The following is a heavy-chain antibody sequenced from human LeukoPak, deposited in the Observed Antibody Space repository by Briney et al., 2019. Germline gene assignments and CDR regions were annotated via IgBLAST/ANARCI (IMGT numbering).Heavy chain of an antibody. CDR3: ARDKGCSGGSCWNFYSGDY. D-gene: IGHD2-15*01. Sequence: PGGSLRLSCAASGFTFSNYNMNWVRQAPGKAMEWVSSITSSGTYIFYADSVKGRFTISRDNAKNSLYLQMNSLRAEDTAVYYCARDKGCSGGSCWNFYSGDYWGQGTLVTVSS. V-gene: IGHV3-21*01. CDR1: GFTFSNYN. J-gene: IGHJ4*02. CDR2: ITSSGTYI.